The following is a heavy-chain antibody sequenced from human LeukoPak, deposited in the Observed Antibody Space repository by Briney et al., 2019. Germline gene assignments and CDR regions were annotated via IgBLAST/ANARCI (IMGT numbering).Heavy chain of an antibody. CDR2: INPSGGGT. V-gene: IGHV1-46*01. Sequence: ASVKVSCKASGYTFTSYYIHWVRQAPGQGLEWVGIINPSGGGTTYAQKFQGRVTMTRNTSISTAYMELSSLRSEDTAVYYCARGYWGPGRAFDIWGQGTMVTVSS. CDR1: GYTFTSYY. J-gene: IGHJ3*02. CDR3: ARGYWGPGRAFDI. D-gene: IGHD2-21*01.